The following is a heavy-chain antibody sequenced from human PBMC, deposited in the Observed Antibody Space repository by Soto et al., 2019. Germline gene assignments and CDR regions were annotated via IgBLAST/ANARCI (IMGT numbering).Heavy chain of an antibody. CDR3: AKGIGTDYGGNPACC. Sequence: PGGSLRLSCAASGFTFSSYGMHWVRQAPGKGLEWVAVISYDGSNKYYADSVKGRFTISRDNSKNTLYLQMNSLRAEDTAVYYCAKGIGTDYGGNPACCWGQGTLVTVSS. CDR1: GFTFSSYG. CDR2: ISYDGSNK. D-gene: IGHD4-17*01. V-gene: IGHV3-30*18. J-gene: IGHJ4*02.